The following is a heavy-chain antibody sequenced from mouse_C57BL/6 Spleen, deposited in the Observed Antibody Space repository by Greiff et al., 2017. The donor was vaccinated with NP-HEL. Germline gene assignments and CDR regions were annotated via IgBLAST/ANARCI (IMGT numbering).Heavy chain of an antibody. D-gene: IGHD2-2*01. CDR2: INPNNGGT. V-gene: IGHV1-26*01. Sequence: EVQLQQSGPELVKPGASVKISCKASGYTFTDYYMNWVKQSHGKSLEWIGDINPNNGGTSYNQKFKGKATLTVDKSSSTAYMELRSLTSEDSAVYDCARKGGYYGYDAWFAYWGQGTLVTVSA. CDR3: ARKGGYYGYDAWFAY. CDR1: GYTFTDYY. J-gene: IGHJ3*01.